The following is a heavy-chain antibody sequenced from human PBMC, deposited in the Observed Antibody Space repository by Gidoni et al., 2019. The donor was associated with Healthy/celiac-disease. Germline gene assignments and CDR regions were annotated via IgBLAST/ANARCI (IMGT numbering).Heavy chain of an antibody. CDR1: GGTFSSYA. CDR3: ARSYCGGDCYSFPSSFDP. CDR2: IIPIFGTA. Sequence: QVQLVQSGAEVKKPGSSVKVSCKASGGTFSSYAISWVRQAPGQGLEWMGGIIPIFGTANYAQKFQGRVTITADESTSTAYMELSSLRSEDTAVYYCARSYCGGDCYSFPSSFDPWGQGTLVTVSS. D-gene: IGHD2-21*02. J-gene: IGHJ5*02. V-gene: IGHV1-69*01.